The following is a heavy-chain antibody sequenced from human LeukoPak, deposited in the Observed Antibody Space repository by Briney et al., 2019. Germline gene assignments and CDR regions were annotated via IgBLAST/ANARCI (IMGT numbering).Heavy chain of an antibody. Sequence: LETLSLTCAVYGGSFSGYYWSWIRQPPGKGLEWIGEINHSGSTNYNPSLKSRVTISVDTSKNQFSLKLSSVTAADTAVYYCARGPHPDIVVVPAAQDQDYYYYGMDVWGQGTTVTVSS. J-gene: IGHJ6*02. D-gene: IGHD2-2*01. CDR3: ARGPHPDIVVVPAAQDQDYYYYGMDV. CDR2: INHSGST. CDR1: GGSFSGYY. V-gene: IGHV4-34*01.